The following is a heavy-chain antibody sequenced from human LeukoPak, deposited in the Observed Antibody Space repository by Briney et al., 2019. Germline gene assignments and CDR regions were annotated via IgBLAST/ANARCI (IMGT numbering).Heavy chain of an antibody. Sequence: QPGGSLRLSCAASGFTFSSYGMHWVRQAPGKGLEWVAVISYDGSNKYYADSVKGRFTISRDNSKNTLYLQMNSLRAEDTAVYYCAKSYYDSSGYYQSPFYDYWGQGTLVTVSS. CDR1: GFTFSSYG. J-gene: IGHJ4*02. CDR2: ISYDGSNK. D-gene: IGHD3-22*01. V-gene: IGHV3-30*18. CDR3: AKSYYDSSGYYQSPFYDY.